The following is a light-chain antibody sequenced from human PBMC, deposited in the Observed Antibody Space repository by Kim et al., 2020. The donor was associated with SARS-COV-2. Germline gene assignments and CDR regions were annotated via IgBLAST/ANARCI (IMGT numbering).Light chain of an antibody. CDR1: QDISNY. CDR3: KKYTSPPWT. Sequence: GDRVTITCRASQDISNYLAWFQLKPGKAHKLLIYAASALQPGVPSRLRAIAFGPIFTLTSPTLQLEAFPTYYCKKYTSPPWTFG. V-gene: IGKV1-27*01. CDR2: AAS. J-gene: IGKJ1*01.